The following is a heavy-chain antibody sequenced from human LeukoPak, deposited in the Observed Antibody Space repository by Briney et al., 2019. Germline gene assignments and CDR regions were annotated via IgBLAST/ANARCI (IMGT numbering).Heavy chain of an antibody. CDR1: GYTFTSYS. CDR3: ARFLGGSYGMDV. D-gene: IGHD1-26*01. J-gene: IGHJ6*02. CDR2: INAGYGNT. V-gene: IGHV1-3*01. Sequence: EASVKVSCKASGYTFTSYSMHWVRQAPGQRLEWMGWINAGYGNTKFSQKFQGRVTITRDTSASTAYMELSSLRSEDTAVYYCARFLGGSYGMDVWGQGTTVTVSS.